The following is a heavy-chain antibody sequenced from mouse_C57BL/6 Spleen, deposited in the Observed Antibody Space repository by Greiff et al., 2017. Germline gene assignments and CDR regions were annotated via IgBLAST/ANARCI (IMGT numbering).Heavy chain of an antibody. J-gene: IGHJ1*03. D-gene: IGHD6-1*01. V-gene: IGHV1-4*01. Sequence: VQLQQSGAELARPGASVKMSCKASGYTFTSYTMHWVKQRPGQGLEWIGYINPSSGYTKYNQKFKDKATLTADKSSSTAYMQLSSLTSEDSAVYYCARKARRSCWYFGVWGTGTTVTVSS. CDR2: INPSSGYT. CDR1: GYTFTSYT. CDR3: ARKARRSCWYFGV.